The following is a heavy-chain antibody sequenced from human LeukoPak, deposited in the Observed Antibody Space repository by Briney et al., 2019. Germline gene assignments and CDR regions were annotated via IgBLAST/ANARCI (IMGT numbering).Heavy chain of an antibody. CDR1: GFTFSSNW. J-gene: IGHJ5*02. V-gene: IGHV3-74*01. Sequence: PGGSLRLSCAASGFTFSSNWMHWDRQAPGKGLVWVSRINSDGSSTNYADSVKGRFTISRDNAENTLYLQMNSLRADDTAVYYCARGPKWFDPWGQGTLVTVSA. CDR2: INSDGSST. CDR3: ARGPKWFDP.